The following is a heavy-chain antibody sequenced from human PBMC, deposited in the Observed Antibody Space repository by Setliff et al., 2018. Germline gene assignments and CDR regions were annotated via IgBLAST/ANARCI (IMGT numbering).Heavy chain of an antibody. CDR1: GATFRSYG. V-gene: IGHV1-69*05. CDR3: ARSPALLGIVYLDP. J-gene: IGHJ5*02. CDR2: LIPMFGTP. D-gene: IGHD2-15*01. Sequence: GASVKVSCKASGATFRSYGISWVRQAPGQGLEWMGGLIPMFGTPGYAQKFQDRVTITTDESTSTAYMELNSLTSEDTAVYYCARSPALLGIVYLDPWGQGTQVTVSS.